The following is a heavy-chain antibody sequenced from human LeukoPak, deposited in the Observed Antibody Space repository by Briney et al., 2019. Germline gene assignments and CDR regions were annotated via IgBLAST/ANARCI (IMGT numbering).Heavy chain of an antibody. CDR1: GYTFTSYG. CDR3: AREPIVVVVAADKFDI. CDR2: ISAYNGNT. V-gene: IGHV1-18*01. Sequence: GASVKVSCKASGYTFTSYGISWVRQAPGQGLEWMGWISAYNGNTNYAQKLQGRVTMTTDTSTSTAYMELRSLRSDDTAVYYCAREPIVVVVAADKFDIWGQGTMVTVSS. D-gene: IGHD2-15*01. J-gene: IGHJ3*02.